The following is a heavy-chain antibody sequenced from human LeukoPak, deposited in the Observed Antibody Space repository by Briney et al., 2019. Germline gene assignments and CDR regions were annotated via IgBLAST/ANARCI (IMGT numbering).Heavy chain of an antibody. V-gene: IGHV4-59*12. D-gene: IGHD4-11*01. CDR3: ARDLTGHRRSFDY. CDR2: IYYSGST. J-gene: IGHJ4*02. Sequence: SETLSLTCTVSGGSISSYYWSWIRQPPGKGLEWIGYIYYSGSTNYNPSLKSRVTISVDTSKNQFSLQLNSVTPEDTAVYYCARDLTGHRRSFDYWGQGTLVTVSS. CDR1: GGSISSYY.